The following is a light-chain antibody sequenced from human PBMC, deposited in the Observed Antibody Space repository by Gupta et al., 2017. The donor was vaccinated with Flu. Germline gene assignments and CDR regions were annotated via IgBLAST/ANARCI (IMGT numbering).Light chain of an antibody. CDR3: YSAADNNIGV. V-gene: IGLV3-27*01. CDR2: KDS. Sequence: SYELPPPSSVSVSPGPTARITCSGDVLAKKYARWFQQKPGQAPVLVIYKDSGRAAGIPGRFSGSSAGTTVTLTISGAQGEEEADYYCYSAADNNIGVFGGGTKLTVL. CDR1: VLAKKY. J-gene: IGLJ2*01.